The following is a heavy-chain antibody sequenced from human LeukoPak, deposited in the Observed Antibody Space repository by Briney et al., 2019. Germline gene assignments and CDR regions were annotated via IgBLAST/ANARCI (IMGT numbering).Heavy chain of an antibody. Sequence: GGSLRLSCAASGFTFSGFAMSWIRQAPGKGLEWVSSISRSGESTFYADSVRGRFTISRDNSKNTVSLQMESLRAEDTALYYCAKDYAVGSIDYWGQGTLVTVSS. CDR3: AKDYAVGSIDY. J-gene: IGHJ4*02. CDR1: GFTFSGFA. CDR2: ISRSGEST. V-gene: IGHV3-23*01. D-gene: IGHD3-16*01.